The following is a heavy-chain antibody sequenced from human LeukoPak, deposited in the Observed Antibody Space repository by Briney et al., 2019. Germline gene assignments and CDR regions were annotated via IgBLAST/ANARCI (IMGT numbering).Heavy chain of an antibody. CDR2: IYYSGST. J-gene: IGHJ2*01. CDR3: ARRTYFDL. Sequence: SETLSLTCTVSGGSISNYYWSWVRQPPGKGLEWIGYIYYSGSTTYNPSLKSRVTISVDTSKNQFSLKLSSVTAADTAVYYCARRTYFDLWGRGSLVTVSS. CDR1: GGSISNYY. V-gene: IGHV4-59*08.